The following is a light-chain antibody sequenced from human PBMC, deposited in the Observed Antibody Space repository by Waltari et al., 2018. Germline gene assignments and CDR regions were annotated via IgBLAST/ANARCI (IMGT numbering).Light chain of an antibody. J-gene: IGLJ3*02. Sequence: QSALTQPASASGSPGQSITIPCTGTSGDIGNYKFVPWYQPEPGRAPKLIVYVVSQRPSGVSNRFSGSKSGNTASLTISGVQAEDEADYYCSSHTTTASWVFGGGTKLTVL. CDR2: VVS. V-gene: IGLV2-14*01. CDR3: SSHTTTASWV. CDR1: SGDIGNYKF.